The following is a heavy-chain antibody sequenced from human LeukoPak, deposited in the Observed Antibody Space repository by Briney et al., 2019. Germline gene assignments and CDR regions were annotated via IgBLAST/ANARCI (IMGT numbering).Heavy chain of an antibody. CDR3: ARIRAGSSAIDY. D-gene: IGHD6-6*01. J-gene: IGHJ4*02. CDR1: GFTFRSHR. Sequence: GGSLRLSCAASGFTFRSHRMNWVRQAPGKGLVWVSRINIGGTITNYADSVKGRFTISRDNAKNTLYLQMNSLRAEDAAVYYCARIRAGSSAIDYWGQGTLVTVSS. V-gene: IGHV3-74*01. CDR2: INIGGTIT.